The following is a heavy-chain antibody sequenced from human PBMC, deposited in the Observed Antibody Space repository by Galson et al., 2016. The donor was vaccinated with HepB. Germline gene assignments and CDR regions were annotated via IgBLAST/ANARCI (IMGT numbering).Heavy chain of an antibody. Sequence: SLRLSCAASGFTFSTYGMHWVRQAPGKGLEWVAAISFDGRKTYFADFVKGRFTISRDNSNNTLFLQMNNLRPDDTAVHFCAEAAGYCSSPTCLTTPMDYWGQGTLVPVSS. CDR1: GFTFSTYG. D-gene: IGHD2-2*01. V-gene: IGHV3-30*18. J-gene: IGHJ4*02. CDR3: AEAAGYCSSPTCLTTPMDY. CDR2: ISFDGRKT.